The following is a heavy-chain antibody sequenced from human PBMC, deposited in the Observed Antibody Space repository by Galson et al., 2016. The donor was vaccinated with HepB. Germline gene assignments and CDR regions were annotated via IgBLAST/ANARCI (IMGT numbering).Heavy chain of an antibody. CDR2: IYPSGST. J-gene: IGHJ4*02. D-gene: IGHD3-10*01. CDR1: GGSITSYY. CDR3: AGGITVVQGIYGVFDY. V-gene: IGHV4-4*07. Sequence: SETLSLTCTVSGGSITSYYWNWIRQSAGKGLEWIGRIYPSGSTNYNPSLQSRIIMSVDTSRKQFSLRLNSVTAADAAVYFCAGGITVVQGIYGVFDYWGQGIPVTVSS.